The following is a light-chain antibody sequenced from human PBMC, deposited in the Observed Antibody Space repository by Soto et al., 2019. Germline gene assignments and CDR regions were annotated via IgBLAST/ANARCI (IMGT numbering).Light chain of an antibody. CDR2: EVN. V-gene: IGLV2-8*01. CDR3: SSYAGTPFA. J-gene: IGLJ1*01. Sequence: QSVLTQPPSASGSPGQSVTISCTGTSSDVGGYNYVSWYQQHPGKAPKLMIYEVNKRPSGVPDRFSGSKSGNTASLTASGLQAEDEADYYCSSYAGTPFAFGTGTKV. CDR1: SSDVGGYNY.